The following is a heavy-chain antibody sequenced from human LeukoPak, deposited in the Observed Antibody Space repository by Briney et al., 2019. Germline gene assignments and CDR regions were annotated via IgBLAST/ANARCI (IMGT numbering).Heavy chain of an antibody. CDR1: GGSISSYY. CDR2: IYYSGST. Sequence: SETLSLTCTVSGGSISSYYWSWIRQPPGKGLEWIGYIYYSGSTNYNPSLKSRVTISVDTSKNQFSLKRSSVTAADTAVYYCARLEREYGDYPDAFDIWGQGTMVTVSS. CDR3: ARLEREYGDYPDAFDI. V-gene: IGHV4-59*08. J-gene: IGHJ3*02. D-gene: IGHD4-17*01.